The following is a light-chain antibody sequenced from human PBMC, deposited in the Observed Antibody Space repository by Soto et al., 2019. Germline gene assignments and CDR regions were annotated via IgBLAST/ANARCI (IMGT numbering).Light chain of an antibody. J-gene: IGKJ1*01. CDR3: QQYGSSSRT. Sequence: DIQMTQSPSSLSASVGDRVTITCRASQSISSYLNWYQQKPGKAPKLLIYAASSLQSGVPSRFSGSGSGTDFTLTISSLQPEDFAVYYCQQYGSSSRTFGQGTKVDIK. CDR1: QSISSY. V-gene: IGKV1-39*01. CDR2: AAS.